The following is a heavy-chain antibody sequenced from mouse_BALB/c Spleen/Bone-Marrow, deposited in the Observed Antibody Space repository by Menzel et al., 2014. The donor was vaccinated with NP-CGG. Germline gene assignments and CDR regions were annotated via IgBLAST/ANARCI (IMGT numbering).Heavy chain of an antibody. CDR3: ARNYDYVGGYYAMDY. D-gene: IGHD2-4*01. J-gene: IGHJ4*01. CDR1: GYNFISYW. V-gene: IGHV1-7*01. CDR2: INPSTGYT. Sequence: QVQLKESGAELAKPGASVKMSCKASGYNFISYWMHWVKQRPGQGLEWIGYINPSTGYTEYNQKFKDKATLTADKSSSKAYMQLSSLTSEDSAVYYCARNYDYVGGYYAMDYWGQGTSVTVSS.